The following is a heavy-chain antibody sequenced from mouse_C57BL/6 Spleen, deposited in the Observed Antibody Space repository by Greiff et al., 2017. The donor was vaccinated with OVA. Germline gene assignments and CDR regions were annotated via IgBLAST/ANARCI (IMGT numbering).Heavy chain of an antibody. CDR2: INPNNGGT. J-gene: IGHJ3*01. Sequence: VQLQQSGPELVKPGASVKISCKASGYTFTDYNMHWVKQSHGKSLEWIGDINPNNGGTIYNQKFKGKATLTVDKSSSTAYMELRSLTSEDTAVSYCAGIEGGVVRAVDYWGQGTLVTVSS. CDR1: GYTFTDYN. D-gene: IGHD3-3*01. V-gene: IGHV1-18*01. CDR3: AGIEGGVVRAVDY.